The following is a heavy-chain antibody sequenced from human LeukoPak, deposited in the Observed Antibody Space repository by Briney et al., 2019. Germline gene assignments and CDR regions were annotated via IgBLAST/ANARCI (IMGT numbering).Heavy chain of an antibody. V-gene: IGHV1-46*01. Sequence: ASVKVSCKASGGTFSSYAISWVRQAPGQGLEWMGLINPTGGSTGYAQKFQGRVTMTRDMSTSTDYMELSSLRSEDAAIYYCARDNSVGDNAWWFDPWGQGTLVTVSS. J-gene: IGHJ5*02. CDR2: INPTGGST. CDR3: ARDNSVGDNAWWFDP. D-gene: IGHD1-26*01. CDR1: GGTFSSYA.